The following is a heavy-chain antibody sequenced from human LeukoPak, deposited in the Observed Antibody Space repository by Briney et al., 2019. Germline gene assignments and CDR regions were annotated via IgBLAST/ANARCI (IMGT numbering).Heavy chain of an antibody. CDR2: VNPKSGGT. CDR1: GYIFTDYY. Sequence: ASVKVSCKGSGYIFTDYYMHWVRQAPGQGLEWMGWVNPKSGGTNYAQKFQGRVTMTRDTSITIAHMEMSRLKSDDTAVYYCTIIPNVILFTHYFEYWGQGTLVTVSS. J-gene: IGHJ4*02. CDR3: TIIPNVILFTHYFEY. V-gene: IGHV1-2*02. D-gene: IGHD2-21*01.